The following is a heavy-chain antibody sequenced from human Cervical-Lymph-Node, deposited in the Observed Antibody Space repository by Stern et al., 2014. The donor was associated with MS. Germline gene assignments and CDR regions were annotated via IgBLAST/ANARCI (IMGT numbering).Heavy chain of an antibody. Sequence: VQLVESGGGLVQPGGSLRLSCAASGFTFTTYSMNWVRQAPGKGLEWISYISSSSSTIYYTDSVKGRFPISRDNAKNSLYLQMNSLRAEDTAVYYCARLYCTGGSCYFGFDSWGQGTLVTVSS. CDR3: ARLYCTGGSCYFGFDS. D-gene: IGHD2-15*01. CDR2: ISSSSSTI. V-gene: IGHV3-48*01. J-gene: IGHJ4*02. CDR1: GFTFTTYS.